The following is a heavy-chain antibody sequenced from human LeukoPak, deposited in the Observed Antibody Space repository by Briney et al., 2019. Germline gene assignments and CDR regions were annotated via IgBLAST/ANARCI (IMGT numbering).Heavy chain of an antibody. CDR1: GGSISSYY. V-gene: IGHV4-59*08. CDR3: ASSAWIGGSYSDY. D-gene: IGHD1-26*01. J-gene: IGHJ4*02. CDR2: IYYSGST. Sequence: SETLSLTCTVSGGSISSYYWSRIRQPPGKGLEWIGYIYYSGSTNYNPSLKSRVTISVDTSKNQFSLKLSSVTAADTAVYYCASSAWIGGSYSDYWGQGTLVTVSS.